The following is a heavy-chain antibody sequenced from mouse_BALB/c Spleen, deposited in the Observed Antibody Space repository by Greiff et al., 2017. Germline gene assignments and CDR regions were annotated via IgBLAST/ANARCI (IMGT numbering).Heavy chain of an antibody. CDR2: IDPENGDT. J-gene: IGHJ2*01. CDR1: GFNIKDYY. CDR3: NHNWDGSY. Sequence: EVQLQQSGAELVRSGASVKLSCTASGFNIKDYYMHWVKQRPEQGLEWIGWIDPENGDTEYAPKFQGKATMTADTSSNTAYLQLSSLTSEDTAVYYCNHNWDGSYWGQGTTLTVSS. V-gene: IGHV14-4*02. D-gene: IGHD4-1*01.